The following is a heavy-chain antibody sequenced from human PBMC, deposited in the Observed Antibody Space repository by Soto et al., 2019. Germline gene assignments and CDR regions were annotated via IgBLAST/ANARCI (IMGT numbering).Heavy chain of an antibody. D-gene: IGHD4-4*01. Sequence: GGSLRLSCAASGFTFSSYAMSWVRQAPGKGLEWVSAISGSGGSTYYADSVKGRFTISRDNSKNTLYLQMNSLRAEDTAVYYCAASNYLSETYGMDVWGQGTTVTVSS. CDR2: ISGSGGST. CDR1: GFTFSSYA. V-gene: IGHV3-23*01. J-gene: IGHJ6*02. CDR3: AASNYLSETYGMDV.